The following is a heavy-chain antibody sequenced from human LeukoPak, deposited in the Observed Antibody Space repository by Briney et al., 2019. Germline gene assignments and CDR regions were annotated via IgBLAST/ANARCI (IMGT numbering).Heavy chain of an antibody. J-gene: IGHJ4*02. CDR1: GYTFKSYG. CDR2: ISAYNGNT. V-gene: IGHV1-18*01. Sequence: ASVKVSCKASGYTFKSYGISWVRQAPGQGLEWMGWISAYNGNTNYAQKLQGRVTMTTDTSTSTAYMELRSLRSDDTAVYYCARLQEKAVAGENYFDYWGQGTLVTVSS. D-gene: IGHD6-19*01. CDR3: ARLQEKAVAGENYFDY.